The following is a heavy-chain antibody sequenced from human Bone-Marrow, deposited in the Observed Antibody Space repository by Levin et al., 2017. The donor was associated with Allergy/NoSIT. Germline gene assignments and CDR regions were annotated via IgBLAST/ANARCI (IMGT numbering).Heavy chain of an antibody. CDR3: ARVNVYRPYFYYGLDV. J-gene: IGHJ6*02. CDR2: IYHSGSS. Sequence: SETLSLTCTVSGDSISSGGYYWSWIRQHPGKGLEWIGCIYHSGSSDYSPSLKSRLTIAIDTSKNQFSLQLTSVTAADTGVYYCARVNVYRPYFYYGLDVWGRGTTVTVSS. V-gene: IGHV4-31*03. D-gene: IGHD5/OR15-5a*01. CDR1: GDSISSGGYY.